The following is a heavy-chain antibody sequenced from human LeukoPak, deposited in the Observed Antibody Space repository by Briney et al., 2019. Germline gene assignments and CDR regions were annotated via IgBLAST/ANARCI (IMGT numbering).Heavy chain of an antibody. CDR2: ITGNGNST. V-gene: IGHV3-23*01. J-gene: IGHJ3*02. Sequence: PGGSLRLSCAASEFTFSNYPRSSVPQAPGKGLEWVSRITGNGNSTNYAPSEKRRFTIPSHNSNHPRDPEINSLGADDTAVYYCVKGVRMGVTSAFDIWGQGTMVTVSS. CDR3: VKGVRMGVTSAFDI. CDR1: EFTFSNYP. D-gene: IGHD1-26*01.